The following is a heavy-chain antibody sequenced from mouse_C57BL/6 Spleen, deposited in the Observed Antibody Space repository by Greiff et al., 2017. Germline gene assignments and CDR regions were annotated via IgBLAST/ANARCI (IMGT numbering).Heavy chain of an antibody. CDR3: AKTNFYYCCSSLYAMDY. CDR2: INPNNGGL. Sequence: VQLQQSGPELVKPGASVKISCKASGYTFTDYYMHWVKQSHGKSLEWIGDINPNNGGLSSNQKFKGKATLTVDKSSSTAYIERRSQMSEDSAVYYCAKTNFYYCCSSLYAMDYWGQGTSVTVSS. J-gene: IGHJ4*01. D-gene: IGHD1-1*01. CDR1: GYTFTDYY. V-gene: IGHV1-26*01.